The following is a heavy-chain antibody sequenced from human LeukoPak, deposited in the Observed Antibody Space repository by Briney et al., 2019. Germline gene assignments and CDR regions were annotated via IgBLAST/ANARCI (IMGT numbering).Heavy chain of an antibody. CDR1: GGSFSGYY. D-gene: IGHD1-26*01. CDR2: INDSGST. CDR3: ARVKYSGSLWFDP. Sequence: SETLSLTCAVYGGSFSGYYWRWIRQSPGKGLEWIGEINDSGSTNYDPSLKSRVTISVDTSKNQISLKLTSVTAADTAVYYGARVKYSGSLWFDPWGQGTLVTVSS. V-gene: IGHV4-34*01. J-gene: IGHJ5*02.